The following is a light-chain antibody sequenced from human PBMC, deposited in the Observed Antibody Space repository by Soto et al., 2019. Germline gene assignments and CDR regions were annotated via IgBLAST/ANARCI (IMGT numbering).Light chain of an antibody. CDR1: QSVSNR. V-gene: IGKV1-5*03. J-gene: IGKJ4*01. CDR3: QQYNSVSLLT. Sequence: DIQMTQSPSTLSASVGDRVTITCRASQSVSNRLAWYQLKPGKAPKLLIYKASSLESGVPSRFSGSGSGTEFTLTISSLQPDDFATYFCQQYNSVSLLTFGGGTKVDIK. CDR2: KAS.